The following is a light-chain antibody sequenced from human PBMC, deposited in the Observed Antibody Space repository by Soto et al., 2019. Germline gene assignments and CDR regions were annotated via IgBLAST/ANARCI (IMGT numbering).Light chain of an antibody. CDR3: QTWGTGIVV. J-gene: IGLJ3*02. Sequence: LVLTQSPSASASLGASVKLTCTLSSGHSSYVIAWHQQQPEKGPRYLMKVNIDGSHSKGDGIPDRFSGSRSGAERYLTISSLQSEDEADYYCQTWGTGIVVFGGGTKVTVL. CDR1: SGHSSYV. V-gene: IGLV4-69*01. CDR2: VNIDGSH.